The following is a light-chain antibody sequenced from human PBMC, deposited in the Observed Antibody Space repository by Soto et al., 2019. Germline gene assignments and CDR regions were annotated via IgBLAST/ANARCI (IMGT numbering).Light chain of an antibody. CDR1: HLISSW. CDR3: QHYDKYLT. Sequence: IQMTQSPTTLSASLGGSVTITFRASHLISSWLAWYQRTPGIAHKLLIYKESKLERWGPSRFSVNEAGTECSLTSTSLQDDDFATYYCQHYDKYLTFGQGTKVDIK. CDR2: KES. V-gene: IGKV1-5*03. J-gene: IGKJ1*01.